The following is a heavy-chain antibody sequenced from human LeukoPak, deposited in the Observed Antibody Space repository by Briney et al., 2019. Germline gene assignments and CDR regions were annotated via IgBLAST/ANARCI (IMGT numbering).Heavy chain of an antibody. V-gene: IGHV4-39*01. CDR2: IYYSGST. Sequence: KSSDTLSLTCTVSGGSISSSSYYWGWIRQPPGKGLEWIGSIYYSGSTYYNPSLRSRVTISVDTSKNQFSLKLSSVTAADTAVYYCARHCSSTSCFDYWGQGTLVTVSS. CDR3: ARHCSSTSCFDY. CDR1: GGSISSSSYY. D-gene: IGHD2-2*01. J-gene: IGHJ4*02.